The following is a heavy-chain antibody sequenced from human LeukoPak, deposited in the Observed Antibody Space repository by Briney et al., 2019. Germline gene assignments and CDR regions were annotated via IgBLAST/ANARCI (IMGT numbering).Heavy chain of an antibody. CDR2: IYYSGST. J-gene: IGHJ6*04. V-gene: IGHV4-59*01. CDR1: GGSISSYY. Sequence: PSETLSLTCTISGGSISSYYWSWIRQPPGKGLEWIGYIYYSGSTNYNPSLKSRVTISVDTSKNQFSLKLSSVTAADTAVYYCARVVGTTDVWGKGTTVTISS. D-gene: IGHD2-15*01. CDR3: ARVVGTTDV.